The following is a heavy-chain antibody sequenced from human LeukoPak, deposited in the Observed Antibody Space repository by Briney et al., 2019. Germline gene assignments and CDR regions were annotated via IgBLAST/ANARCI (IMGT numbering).Heavy chain of an antibody. D-gene: IGHD6-19*01. V-gene: IGHV7-4-1*02. CDR3: ARISSGWPHEGDLDY. J-gene: IGHJ4*02. CDR1: GYTFSSYA. Sequence: EASVKVSCKASGYTFSSYAMNWVRQAPGQGLEWMGWINTNTGNPTYAQDFTGRFVFSLDTSVSTAYLQISSLRADDTAIYYCARISSGWPHEGDLDYWGQGTLVTVSS. CDR2: INTNTGNP.